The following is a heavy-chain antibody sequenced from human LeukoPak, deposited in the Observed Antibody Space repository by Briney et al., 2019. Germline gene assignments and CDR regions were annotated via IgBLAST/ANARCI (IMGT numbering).Heavy chain of an antibody. Sequence: SETLSLTCAVSGGSISSSGYSWSWIRQPPGKGLEWIGYIHHTGSAYYNPSLKSQVTISVDRSKNQFSLKLSSVTAADTAMYFCARTPTYCGGDCYYFDPWGQGTLVTVSS. CDR1: GGSISSSGYS. J-gene: IGHJ5*02. D-gene: IGHD2-21*02. CDR2: IHHTGSA. CDR3: ARTPTYCGGDCYYFDP. V-gene: IGHV4-30-2*01.